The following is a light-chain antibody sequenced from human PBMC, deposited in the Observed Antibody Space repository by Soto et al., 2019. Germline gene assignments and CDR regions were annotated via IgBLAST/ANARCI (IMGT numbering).Light chain of an antibody. CDR1: TSNIGSNY. Sequence: QSVLTQPPSASGTPGQRVTISCSGDTSNIGSNYVYWYQQLPGTAPKLLIYSNSLRPSGVPDRFSGSKSGTSASLAISGLQSEDEADYYCAAWDDSFNGNVFGTGTKVTVL. CDR2: SNS. CDR3: AAWDDSFNGNV. J-gene: IGLJ1*01. V-gene: IGLV1-44*01.